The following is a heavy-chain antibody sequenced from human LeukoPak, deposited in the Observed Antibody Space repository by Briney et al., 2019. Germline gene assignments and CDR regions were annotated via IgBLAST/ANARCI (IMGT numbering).Heavy chain of an antibody. D-gene: IGHD3-10*01. J-gene: IGHJ4*02. Sequence: ASVKVSCKASGYTFTGYYMHWVRQAPGQGLEWMGWINPNSGGTNYAQKFQGRVTITRNTSISTAYMELSSLRSEDTAVYYCARGFRSYYYGSGTVYYFDYWGQGTLVTVSS. V-gene: IGHV1-2*02. CDR2: INPNSGGT. CDR3: ARGFRSYYYGSGTVYYFDY. CDR1: GYTFTGYY.